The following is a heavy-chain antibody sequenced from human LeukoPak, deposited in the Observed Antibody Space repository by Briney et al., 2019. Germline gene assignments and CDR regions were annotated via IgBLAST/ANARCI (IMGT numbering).Heavy chain of an antibody. D-gene: IGHD6-19*01. Sequence: GGSLRLSCAASGFTFSSYWMHWVRQAPGKGLVWVSRINSDGRSTSYADSVKGRFTISRDNAKNTLYLQMNSLRAEDTAVYYCARAPSNSGWEENGFDPWGKGTLVTVSS. J-gene: IGHJ5*02. CDR2: INSDGRST. CDR3: ARAPSNSGWEENGFDP. CDR1: GFTFSSYW. V-gene: IGHV3-74*01.